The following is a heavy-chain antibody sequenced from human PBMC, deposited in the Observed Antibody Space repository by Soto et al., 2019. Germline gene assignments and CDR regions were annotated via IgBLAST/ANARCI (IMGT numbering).Heavy chain of an antibody. V-gene: IGHV3-9*01. J-gene: IGHJ5*02. CDR3: AKGGGYCSSTSCRDGFDP. Sequence: GGSLRLSCAASGFTFDDYAMHWVRQAPGKGLEWVSGISWNSGSIGYADSVKGRFTISRDNAKNSLYLQMNSLRAEDTALYYCAKGGGYCSSTSCRDGFDPWGQGTLVTVSS. CDR1: GFTFDDYA. D-gene: IGHD2-2*01. CDR2: ISWNSGSI.